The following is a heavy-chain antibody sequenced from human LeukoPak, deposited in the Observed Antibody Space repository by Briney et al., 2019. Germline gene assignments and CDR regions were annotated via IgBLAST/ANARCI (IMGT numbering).Heavy chain of an antibody. V-gene: IGHV1-46*01. CDR3: ARAYADYVPFDY. Sequence: ASVKVSCKASGYTFTNYYIHWVRQAPGQGLEWMGLINPGGANTNYAQNFQGRVTMTRDTSTSTVYMELSSLRSEDTAVYYCARAYADYVPFDYWGQGTLVTVSS. CDR2: INPGGANT. J-gene: IGHJ4*02. D-gene: IGHD4-17*01. CDR1: GYTFTNYY.